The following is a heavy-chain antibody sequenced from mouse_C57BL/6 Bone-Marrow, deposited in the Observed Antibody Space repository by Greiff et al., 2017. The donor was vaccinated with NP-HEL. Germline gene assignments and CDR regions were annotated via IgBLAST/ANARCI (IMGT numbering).Heavy chain of an antibody. V-gene: IGHV1-50*01. CDR3: ARAGYYGRYFDY. Sequence: VQLQQPGAELVKPGASVKLSCKASGYTFTSYWMQWVKQRPGQGLEWIGEIDPSDSYTNYNQKFKGKATLTVDTSSSTAYMQLSSLTSEDSAVYYCARAGYYGRYFDYWGQGTTLTVSS. CDR2: IDPSDSYT. D-gene: IGHD1-1*01. CDR1: GYTFTSYW. J-gene: IGHJ2*01.